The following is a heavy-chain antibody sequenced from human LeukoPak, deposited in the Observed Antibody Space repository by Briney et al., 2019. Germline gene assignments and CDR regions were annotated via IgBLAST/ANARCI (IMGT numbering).Heavy chain of an antibody. J-gene: IGHJ4*02. V-gene: IGHV1-69*01. D-gene: IGHD2-15*01. CDR1: GGTFSSYA. CDR3: ARGHCSGGSCYDY. CDR2: IIPIFGTA. Sequence: SVKVSCKASGGTFSSYAISWVRQAPGQGREWMGGIIPIFGTANYAQKFQGRVTITADESTSTAYMELSSLRSGDTAVYYCARGHCSGGSCYDYWGQGTLVTVSS.